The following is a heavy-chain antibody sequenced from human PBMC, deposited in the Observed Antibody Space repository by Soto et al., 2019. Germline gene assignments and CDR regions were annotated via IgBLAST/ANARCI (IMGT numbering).Heavy chain of an antibody. CDR1: GGSISHYH. Sequence: QLQLQESGPGLVKPSETLSLTCTVSGGSISHYHWNWIRQAPGKGMEWIGYIFYNGSTHYNPSLTSRVTISVDMSKNRLSLTLTSVTAADTAVYYCARSFYPWGQGNLVTGSS. J-gene: IGHJ5*02. V-gene: IGHV4-59*01. CDR2: IFYNGST. CDR3: ARSFYP.